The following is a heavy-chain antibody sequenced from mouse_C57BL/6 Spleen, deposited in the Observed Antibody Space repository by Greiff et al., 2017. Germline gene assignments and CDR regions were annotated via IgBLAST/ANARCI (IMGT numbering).Heavy chain of an antibody. D-gene: IGHD2-2*01. Sequence: VQLKQSGAELVKPGASVKLSCTASGFNIKDYYMHWVKQRTEQGLEWIGRIDPEDGVTKYAPKFQGKATITADTSSNTAYLQLSSLTSEDTAVYYCARRGYGYGSLFAYWGQGTLVTVSA. CDR1: GFNIKDYY. V-gene: IGHV14-2*01. CDR3: ARRGYGYGSLFAY. J-gene: IGHJ3*01. CDR2: IDPEDGVT.